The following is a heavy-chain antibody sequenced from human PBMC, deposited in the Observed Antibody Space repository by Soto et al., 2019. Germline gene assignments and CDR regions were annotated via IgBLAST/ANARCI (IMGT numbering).Heavy chain of an antibody. CDR3: XXXXXXXXXXXPFRKVQYYYYYMDV. CDR2: ISGSGDNK. J-gene: IGHJ6*03. CDR1: GFTVSNFA. D-gene: IGHD1-1*01. V-gene: IGHV3-23*01. Sequence: EVQLLESGGALVQSGGCLRLSCAASGFTVSNFAMSWVRQAPGKGLEWVSGISGSGDNKDHADSVKGRFTISRDNSKNTLYLXXXXXXAEDTAVXXXXXXXXXXXXXXPFRKVQYYYYYMDVWGKGTTVTVSS.